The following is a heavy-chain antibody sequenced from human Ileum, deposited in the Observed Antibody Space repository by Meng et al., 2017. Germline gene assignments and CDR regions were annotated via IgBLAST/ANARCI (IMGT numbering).Heavy chain of an antibody. CDR1: GWSFSNYY. Sequence: QVQLSHGGAGLLKPCETLSLPSAVLGWSFSNYYLTWIRQSPGKGLEWIGEIHPSGSTYYSPSLQSRVTITLDTSKNQFSLTLNSVTAADTAVYYCARGDDWAKSGNFWGQGTLVTVSS. J-gene: IGHJ4*02. CDR2: IHPSGST. CDR3: ARGDDWAKSGNF. V-gene: IGHV4-34*01. D-gene: IGHD3-9*01.